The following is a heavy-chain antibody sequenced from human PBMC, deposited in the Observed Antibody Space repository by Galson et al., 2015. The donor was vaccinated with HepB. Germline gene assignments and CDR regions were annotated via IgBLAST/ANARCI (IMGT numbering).Heavy chain of an antibody. CDR2: IIPIFGTA. V-gene: IGHV1-69*13. J-gene: IGHJ4*02. D-gene: IGHD5-24*01. Sequence: SVKVSCKASGGTFSSYAISWVRRAPGQGLEWMGGIIPIFGTANYAQKFQGRVTITADESTSTAYMELSSLRSEDTAVYYCASGVTRGDGYNLFDYWGQGTLVTVSS. CDR3: ASGVTRGDGYNLFDY. CDR1: GGTFSSYA.